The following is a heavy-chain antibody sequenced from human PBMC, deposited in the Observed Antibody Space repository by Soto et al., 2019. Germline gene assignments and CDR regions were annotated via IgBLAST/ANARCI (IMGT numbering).Heavy chain of an antibody. CDR2: IKSKTDGGTT. J-gene: IGHJ5*02. CDR3: TTGWYCSGGSCYDRFDP. Sequence: GGSLRLSCAASGFTFSNAWMSWVRQAPGKGLEWVGRIKSKTDGGTTDYAAPVKGRFTISRDDSKNTLYLQMNSLKTEDTAVYYCTTGWYCSGGSCYDRFDPWGQGTLVTVSS. V-gene: IGHV3-15*01. D-gene: IGHD2-15*01. CDR1: GFTFSNAW.